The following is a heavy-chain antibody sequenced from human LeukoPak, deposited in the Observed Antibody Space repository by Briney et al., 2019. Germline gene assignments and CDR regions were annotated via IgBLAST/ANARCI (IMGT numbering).Heavy chain of an antibody. CDR2: IYYSGST. CDR1: GGSISSYY. Sequence: SETLSLTCTVSGGSISSYYGGWIRQPPGKGLEWVGYIYYSGSTNYNPSLKSRVTISVDTPKNQFSLKLSSVTAADTAVYYCARHMGLGYSYGYPYFDYWGQGTLVTVSS. J-gene: IGHJ4*02. CDR3: ARHMGLGYSYGYPYFDY. D-gene: IGHD5-18*01. V-gene: IGHV4-59*08.